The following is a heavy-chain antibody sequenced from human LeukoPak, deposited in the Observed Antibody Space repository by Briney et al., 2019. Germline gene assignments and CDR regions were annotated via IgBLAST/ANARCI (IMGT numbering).Heavy chain of an antibody. CDR1: GFTFSNYD. CDR2: VAKTGDT. J-gene: IGHJ5*01. V-gene: IGHV3-13*01. CDR3: ARGADGFDS. Sequence: GGSLRLSCAASGFTFSNYDIHWVRQGTGRGLEWVSAVAKTGDTYYSGSVKGRFTISRENGKNSVHLQVNSLTTGDTAVYFCARGADGFDSWGQGTLVTVDS.